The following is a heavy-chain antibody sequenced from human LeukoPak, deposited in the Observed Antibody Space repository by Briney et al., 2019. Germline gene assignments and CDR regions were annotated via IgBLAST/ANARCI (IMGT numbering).Heavy chain of an antibody. D-gene: IGHD2-15*01. CDR3: AKGGHYSFFDY. Sequence: GGSLRLSCAASGFTFSNSWMHWLRQAPGKGLMWVSRMNSDGSTINYADSVRGRFTISRDNSKSTVSLQMNSLRVEDMAVYYCAKGGHYSFFDYWGQGTLVTVSS. J-gene: IGHJ4*02. CDR1: GFTFSNSW. CDR2: MNSDGSTI. V-gene: IGHV3-74*01.